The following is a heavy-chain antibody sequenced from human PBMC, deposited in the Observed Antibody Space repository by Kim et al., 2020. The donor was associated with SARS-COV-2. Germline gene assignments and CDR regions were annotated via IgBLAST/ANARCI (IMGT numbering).Heavy chain of an antibody. CDR1: GFTFNTYC. V-gene: IGHV3-30*18. Sequence: GGSLRLSCAASGFTFNTYCMHWVRQAPGKRLEWVAVISYDGSNKYYADSVKGRFTISRDNSKNTLYLQMNSLRIEDTAVYYCAKSFSGSYFGYDYWGQGTLVTVSS. D-gene: IGHD1-26*01. CDR3: AKSFSGSYFGYDY. J-gene: IGHJ4*02. CDR2: ISYDGSNK.